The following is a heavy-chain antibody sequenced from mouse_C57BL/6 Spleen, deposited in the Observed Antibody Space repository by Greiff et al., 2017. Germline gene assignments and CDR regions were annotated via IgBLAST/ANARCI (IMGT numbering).Heavy chain of an antibody. D-gene: IGHD1-1*01. CDR3: ARNYCGSSDWYFDV. J-gene: IGHJ1*03. V-gene: IGHV5-17*01. CDR1: GFTFSDYG. CDR2: ISSGSSTI. Sequence: EVKLVESGGGLVKPGGSLKLSCAASGFTFSDYGMHWVRQAPEKGLAWVAYISSGSSTISYADTVKGRFTISRYNAKNTLFLQMTSLRCEDTAMYYWARNYCGSSDWYFDVWGTGTTVTVSS.